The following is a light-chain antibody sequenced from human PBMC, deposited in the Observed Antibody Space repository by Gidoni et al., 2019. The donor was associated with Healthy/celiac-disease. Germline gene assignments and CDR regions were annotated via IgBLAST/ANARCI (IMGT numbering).Light chain of an antibody. J-gene: IGLJ2*01. CDR2: DVS. V-gene: IGLV2-14*03. CDR3: SSYTSSSLVVV. CDR1: SSDVGGYNY. Sequence: QSALTQPASVSGSPGQSITISCTGTSSDVGGYNYVSWYQQHPGKAPKLMIYDVSNRRSGVSNRFSGSTSGNTASLTISGLQAENEADYYCSSYTSSSLVVVFGGGTKLTVL.